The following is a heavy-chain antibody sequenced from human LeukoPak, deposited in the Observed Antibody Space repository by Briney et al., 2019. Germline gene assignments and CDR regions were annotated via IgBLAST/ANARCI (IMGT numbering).Heavy chain of an antibody. CDR2: IYPSGST. CDR3: ARDRGIVGATSAIRFDY. CDR1: GGSISTHY. D-gene: IGHD1-26*01. V-gene: IGHV4-4*07. Sequence: SETLSLTCTVSGGSISTHYWSWIRQPAGKGLEWIGRIYPSGSTNYNPSLKSRVTMSVDTSKNQFSLKLSSVTAADTAVYYCARDRGIVGATSAIRFDYWGQGTLVTVSS. J-gene: IGHJ4*02.